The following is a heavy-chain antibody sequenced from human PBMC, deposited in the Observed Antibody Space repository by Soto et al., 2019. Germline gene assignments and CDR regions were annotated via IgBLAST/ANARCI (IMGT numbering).Heavy chain of an antibody. V-gene: IGHV3-74*03. J-gene: IGHJ4*02. CDR1: GLTFRTYW. D-gene: IGHD2-15*01. CDR2: VYNDGDST. Sequence: EVQLVESGGGLVQPGGSLRLSCAASGLTFRTYWVIWVRQAPGKGLVWVSRVYNDGDSTLHAASVTGRFTISRDNAKKTVYLQMSELGVEETAMYYCEVRAGYSPGGDYWGRGTLVTVSS. CDR3: EVRAGYSPGGDY.